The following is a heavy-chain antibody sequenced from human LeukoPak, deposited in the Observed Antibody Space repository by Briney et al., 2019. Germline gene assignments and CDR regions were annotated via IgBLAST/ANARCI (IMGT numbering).Heavy chain of an antibody. CDR1: GGSISSYY. Sequence: SETLSLTCTVSGGSISSYYWSWIRQPPGKGLEWIGYIYYSGSTNYNPSLKSRVTISVDTSKNQFSLKLSSVTAADTAVYYCARDYYDSSGYYLPFDYWGQGTLVTVS. CDR3: ARDYYDSSGYYLPFDY. CDR2: IYYSGST. V-gene: IGHV4-59*01. J-gene: IGHJ4*02. D-gene: IGHD3-22*01.